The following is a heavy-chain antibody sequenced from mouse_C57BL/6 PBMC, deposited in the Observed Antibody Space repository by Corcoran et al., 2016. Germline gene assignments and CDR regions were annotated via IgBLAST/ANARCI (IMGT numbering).Heavy chain of an antibody. CDR1: GYTFTDYY. CDR2: INPNNGGT. Sequence: EVQLQQSGPELVEPGASVKISCKASGYTFTDYYMNWVKQSHGKSLEWIGDINPNNGGTSYNQKFKGKATLTVDKSSSTAYMELRSLTSEDSAVYYCASNYYFDYWDQVTTLTVSS. V-gene: IGHV1-26*01. J-gene: IGHJ2*01. CDR3: ASNYYFDY. D-gene: IGHD1-3*01.